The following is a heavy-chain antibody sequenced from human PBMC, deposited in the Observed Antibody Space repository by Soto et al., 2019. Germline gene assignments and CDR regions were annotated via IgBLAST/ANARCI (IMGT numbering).Heavy chain of an antibody. Sequence: GGSLRLSCAASGFTFSSYAMSWVRQAPGKGLEWVSAISGSGGSTYYADSVKGRFTISRDNSKNTLYLQMNSLRAEDTAVYYCAKVGSDDGSGTLDYWGQGTLVTVSS. J-gene: IGHJ4*02. CDR3: AKVGSDDGSGTLDY. CDR1: GFTFSSYA. CDR2: ISGSGGST. V-gene: IGHV3-23*01. D-gene: IGHD3-10*01.